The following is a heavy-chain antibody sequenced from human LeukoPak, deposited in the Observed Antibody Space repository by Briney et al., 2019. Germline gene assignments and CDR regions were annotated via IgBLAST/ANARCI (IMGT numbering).Heavy chain of an antibody. D-gene: IGHD1-1*01. CDR2: ITERGST. Sequence: SETLSLTCAVSGGSFSGHYSSWIRQSPGKGLEWIGEITERGSTNYNPSLKSRVTISRDTSKNHFSLKVSSVTAADTAVYYCARGPITEDGTFHSPNAWGRGTLVTVSS. J-gene: IGHJ5*02. CDR3: ARGPITEDGTFHSPNA. V-gene: IGHV4-34*01. CDR1: GGSFSGHY.